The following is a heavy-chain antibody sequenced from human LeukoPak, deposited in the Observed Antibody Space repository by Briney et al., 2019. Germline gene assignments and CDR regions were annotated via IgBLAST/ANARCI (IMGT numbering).Heavy chain of an antibody. J-gene: IGHJ3*02. CDR2: ISWNSGSI. CDR1: GFTFDDYA. V-gene: IGHV3-9*01. Sequence: PGRSLRLSCAASGFTFDDYAMYWVRQAPGKGLEWVSGISWNSGSIGYADSVKGRFTISRDNAKNSLYLQMNSLRAEDTALYYCAKDFYVATPGRGAFDIWGQGTMVTVSS. D-gene: IGHD6-13*01. CDR3: AKDFYVATPGRGAFDI.